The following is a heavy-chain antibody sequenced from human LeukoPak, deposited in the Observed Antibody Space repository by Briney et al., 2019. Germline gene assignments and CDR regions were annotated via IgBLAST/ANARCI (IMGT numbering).Heavy chain of an antibody. J-gene: IGHJ4*02. CDR3: ARDRRNYYDSSGYTRRFDY. D-gene: IGHD3-22*01. CDR2: INHSGST. CDR1: GGSFSGYY. Sequence: PSETLSLTCAVYGGSFSGYYWSWIRQPPGKGLEWIGEINHSGSTNYNPSLKSRVTISVDTSKNQFSLKLSSVTAADTAVYYCARDRRNYYDSSGYTRRFDYWAREPWSPSPQ. V-gene: IGHV4-34*01.